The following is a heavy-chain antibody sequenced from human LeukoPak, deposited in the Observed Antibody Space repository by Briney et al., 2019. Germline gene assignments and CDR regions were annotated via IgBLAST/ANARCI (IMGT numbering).Heavy chain of an antibody. CDR2: IFYTGST. Sequence: SETLSLTCTASGGSISSYYWSWIRQPPGKGLEWIGYIFYTGSTNYNPSLKSRVTISADTSKNQFSLKLSSVTAADTAMYYCARDVFRAFDIWGQGTMVTVSS. J-gene: IGHJ3*02. V-gene: IGHV4-59*01. CDR3: ARDVFRAFDI. D-gene: IGHD5/OR15-5a*01. CDR1: GGSISSYY.